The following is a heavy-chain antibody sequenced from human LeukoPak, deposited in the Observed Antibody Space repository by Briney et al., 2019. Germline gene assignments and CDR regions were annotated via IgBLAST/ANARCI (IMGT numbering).Heavy chain of an antibody. Sequence: GGSLKLSCAASGFTFSSYGMSWVRQAPGKGLEWVSGIRAGGDNTYYADSVKGRFTISRDNSKNTLYLQMNSLRAEDTAVYYCAKGMVRGVILKGFDYWGQGTLVTVSS. D-gene: IGHD3-10*01. J-gene: IGHJ4*02. CDR1: GFTFSSYG. V-gene: IGHV3-23*01. CDR3: AKGMVRGVILKGFDY. CDR2: IRAGGDNT.